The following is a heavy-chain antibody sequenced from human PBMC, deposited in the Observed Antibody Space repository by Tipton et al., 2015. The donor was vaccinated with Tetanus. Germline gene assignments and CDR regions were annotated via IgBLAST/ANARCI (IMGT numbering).Heavy chain of an antibody. Sequence: GSLRLSCAASGFTFSNYWMHWVRQAPGKGLEWVSVIYSGGSTYYADSVEGRFTISRDYVKNTLYLQMNTLRAEDTAVYYCARAPRSGTTLGLPDFWGQGTLVTVSS. CDR3: ARAPRSGTTLGLPDF. CDR2: IYSGGST. D-gene: IGHD1-1*01. J-gene: IGHJ4*02. CDR1: GFTFSNYW. V-gene: IGHV3-53*01.